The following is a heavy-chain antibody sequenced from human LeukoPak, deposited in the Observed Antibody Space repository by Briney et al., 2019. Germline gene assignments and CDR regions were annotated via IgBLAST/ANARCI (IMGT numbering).Heavy chain of an antibody. CDR2: IYTSGST. D-gene: IGHD2-15*01. CDR3: ARAVHCSGGSCHFDY. V-gene: IGHV4-4*07. Sequence: SETLSLTCTVSGGSISSYSWSWIRQPAGKGLEWIGRIYTSGSTKYNPSLTSRVTMSVDTSKNQFSLKLRSVTAADTAVYYCARAVHCSGGSCHFDYWGQGTLVTVSS. CDR1: GGSISSYS. J-gene: IGHJ4*02.